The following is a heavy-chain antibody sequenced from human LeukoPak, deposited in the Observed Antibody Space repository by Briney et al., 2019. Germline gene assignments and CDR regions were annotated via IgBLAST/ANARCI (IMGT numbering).Heavy chain of an antibody. CDR3: AREMVDYYDSSGYYRD. CDR2: ISSSSSYI. J-gene: IGHJ4*02. V-gene: IGHV3-21*01. D-gene: IGHD3-22*01. CDR1: GFTFSSYS. Sequence: GGSLRLSCAASGFTFSSYSMNWVRQAPGKGLEWVSSISSSSSYIYYADSVKGRFTISRDNAKNSLYLQMDSLRAEDTAVYYCAREMVDYYDSSGYYRDWGQGTPVTVSS.